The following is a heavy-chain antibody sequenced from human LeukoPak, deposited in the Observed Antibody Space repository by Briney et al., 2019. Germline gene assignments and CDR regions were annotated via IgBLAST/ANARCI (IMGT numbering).Heavy chain of an antibody. D-gene: IGHD6-13*01. J-gene: IGHJ6*03. V-gene: IGHV3-23*01. CDR3: AKDHQQLVHYYYYYMDV. CDR2: ISGSGEST. CDR1: GFTFSSYA. Sequence: GGSLRLSCAASGFTFSSYAMSWVRQAPGKGLEWVSTISGSGESTYYADSVKGRFTISRDNSKNTLYLQMNSLRAEDTAVYYCAKDHQQLVHYYYYYMDVWGKGTTVTVSS.